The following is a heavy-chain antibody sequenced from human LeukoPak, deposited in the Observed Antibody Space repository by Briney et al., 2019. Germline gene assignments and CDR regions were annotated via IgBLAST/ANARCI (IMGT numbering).Heavy chain of an antibody. V-gene: IGHV3-7*01. CDR2: ISQDGGES. Sequence: PGGSLRLSCAASGFNLNPYWMAWVRQAPAGKGLERVASISQDGGESYYADSVRGRFTISRDNAKNTLYLQMNSLRAEDTTMYYCTRLQSYFNSWGQGTLVTVSS. D-gene: IGHD2/OR15-2a*01. J-gene: IGHJ1*01. CDR1: GFNLNPYW. CDR3: TRLQSYFNS.